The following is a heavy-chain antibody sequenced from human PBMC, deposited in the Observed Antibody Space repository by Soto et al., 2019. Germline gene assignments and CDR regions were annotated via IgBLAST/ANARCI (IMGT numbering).Heavy chain of an antibody. CDR1: GGTFSSYT. D-gene: IGHD1-1*01. J-gene: IGHJ4*02. CDR2: IIPILGIA. V-gene: IGHV1-69*02. Sequence: SVKVSCKASGGTFSSYTISWVRQAPGQGLEWMGRIIPILGIANYAQKFQGRVTITADKSTSTAYMELSSLRSEDTAVHYCARLGYQLERRPFDYWGQGTLVTVSS. CDR3: ARLGYQLERRPFDY.